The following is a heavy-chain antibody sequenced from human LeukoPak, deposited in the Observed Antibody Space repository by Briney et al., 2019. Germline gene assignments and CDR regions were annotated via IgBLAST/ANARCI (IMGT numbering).Heavy chain of an antibody. Sequence: GGSLRLSCAASGFTFSSYWMSWVRQAPGKGLEWVANIKQDGSEKYYVDSVKGRFTISRDNAKNSLYLQMNSLRAEDTALYYCARAPPYYDILTGYYTTYYFDYWGQGTLVTVSS. CDR3: ARAPPYYDILTGYYTTYYFDY. CDR1: GFTFSSYW. CDR2: IKQDGSEK. D-gene: IGHD3-9*01. J-gene: IGHJ4*02. V-gene: IGHV3-7*03.